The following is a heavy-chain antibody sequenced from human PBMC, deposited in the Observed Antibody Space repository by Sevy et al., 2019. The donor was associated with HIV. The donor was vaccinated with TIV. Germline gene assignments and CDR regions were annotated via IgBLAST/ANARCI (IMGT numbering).Heavy chain of an antibody. CDR1: EFSFHDYY. J-gene: IGHJ4*02. V-gene: IGHV3-11*04. CDR2: ISDNGYNL. CDR3: ARAGPYTSRWHFDY. D-gene: IGHD6-13*01. Sequence: GESLKISCAASEFSFHDYYMSWIRQAPGMGLEYISYISDNGYNLYYADSVRGRFTISRDNAKNSLYLQMNSLRIEDTAVYYCARAGPYTSRWHFDYWGQGTLVTVSS.